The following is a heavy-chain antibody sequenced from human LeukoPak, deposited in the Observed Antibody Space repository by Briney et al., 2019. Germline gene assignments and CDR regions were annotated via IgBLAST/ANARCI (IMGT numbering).Heavy chain of an antibody. J-gene: IGHJ4*02. CDR1: GFTFNVYA. CDR3: ARVAVYGPGLWFADY. V-gene: IGHV3-30*04. CDR2: ISHDGNSK. D-gene: IGHD3-10*01. Sequence: GGSLRLSCGASGFTFNVYAIQWVRQAPGKGLEWVAIISHDGNSKHYADSVKGRFTISRDNSRNTVDLQMKSLKPDDTAVYYCARVAVYGPGLWFADYWGQGTLVSVSS.